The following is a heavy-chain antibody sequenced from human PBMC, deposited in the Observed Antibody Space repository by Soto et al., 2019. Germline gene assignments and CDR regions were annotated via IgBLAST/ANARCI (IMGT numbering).Heavy chain of an antibody. D-gene: IGHD6-13*01. CDR1: GGSINTYY. CDR3: ARRGSSWFHFDS. CDR2: FYYSGST. V-gene: IGHV4-59*08. J-gene: IGHJ4*01. Sequence: SETLSLTCTVSGGSINTYYWSWIRQPPGKGLELIGYFYYSGSTNYNPSLKNRVTISVDTSKNQFSLKLSSVTAADTAVYYCARRGSSWFHFDSWGHGTLVTVSS.